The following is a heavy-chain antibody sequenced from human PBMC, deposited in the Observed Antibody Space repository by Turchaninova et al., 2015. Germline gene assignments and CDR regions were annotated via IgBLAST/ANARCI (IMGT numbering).Heavy chain of an antibody. D-gene: IGHD3-22*01. CDR1: GYTFTNYG. CDR2: ISANNGNT. V-gene: IGHV1-18*04. CDR3: ARDSGKWLSPLQFDY. J-gene: IGHJ4*02. Sequence: QVQLVQSGAEVKKFGASVKVSCKASGYTFTNYGISWVRKAPGKGLEWMGWISANNGNTNYAQNPRGRVTMTTETSTSTAYMELRDLRSDDTAVYYCARDSGKWLSPLQFDYWGQGTLVTVSS.